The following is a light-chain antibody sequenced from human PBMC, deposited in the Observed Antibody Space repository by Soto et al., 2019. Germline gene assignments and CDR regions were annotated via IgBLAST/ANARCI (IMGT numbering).Light chain of an antibody. V-gene: IGLV1-40*01. CDR3: AAWDDSLNGYV. J-gene: IGLJ1*01. CDR1: SSNIGAPYD. Sequence: QSVLTQPPSVSGAPGQRVTISCTGSSSNIGAPYDVHWYQHLPGTAPKPLIYGDNNRPSGVPDRFSGSKSGTSASLAISGLQSEDEADYYCAAWDDSLNGYVFGTGTKVTVL. CDR2: GDN.